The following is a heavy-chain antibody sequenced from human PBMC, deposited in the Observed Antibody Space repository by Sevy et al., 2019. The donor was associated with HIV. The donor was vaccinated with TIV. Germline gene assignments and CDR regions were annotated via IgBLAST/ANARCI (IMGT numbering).Heavy chain of an antibody. CDR1: GFTFSNAW. V-gene: IGHV3-15*07. D-gene: IGHD4-17*01. J-gene: IGHJ3*02. CDR3: TTYLYGEDAFDI. Sequence: GGSLRLSCAASGFTFSNAWMNWVRQAPGKGLEWVGRIKSKTDGGTTDYVAPVKGRFTISSDDSKNTLYLQMNSLKTEDTAVYYYTTYLYGEDAFDIWGQGTMATVSS. CDR2: IKSKTDGGTT.